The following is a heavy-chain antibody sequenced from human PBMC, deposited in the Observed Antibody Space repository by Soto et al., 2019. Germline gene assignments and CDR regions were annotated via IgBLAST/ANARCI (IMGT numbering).Heavy chain of an antibody. J-gene: IGHJ5*02. CDR2: IYHSGST. CDR3: ARGVGENWFDP. V-gene: IGHV4-30-2*01. D-gene: IGHD2-2*01. Sequence: SEILSLTCTVSDGSISSGGYSWSWIRQPPGKGLEWIGYIYHSGSTYYNPSLKSRVTISVDRSKNQFSLKLSSVTAADTAVYYCARGVGENWFDPWGQGTLVTVS. CDR1: DGSISSGGYS.